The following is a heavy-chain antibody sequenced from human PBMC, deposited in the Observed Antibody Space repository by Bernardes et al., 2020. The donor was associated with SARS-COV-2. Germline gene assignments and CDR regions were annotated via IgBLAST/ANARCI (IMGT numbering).Heavy chain of an antibody. D-gene: IGHD3-22*01. CDR3: ARRGELNPHPDSSGYSHSSYYFDY. CDR2: INHSGST. J-gene: IGHJ4*02. Sequence: SETLSLTCAVYGGSFSGYYWSWIRQPPGKGLEWIGEINHSGSTNYNPSLKSRVTISVDTSKNQFSLKLSSVTAADTAVYYCARRGELNPHPDSSGYSHSSYYFDYWGQGTLVTVSS. V-gene: IGHV4-34*01. CDR1: GGSFSGYY.